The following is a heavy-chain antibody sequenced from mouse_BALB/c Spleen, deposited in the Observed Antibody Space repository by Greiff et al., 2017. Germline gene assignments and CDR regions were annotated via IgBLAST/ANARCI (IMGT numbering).Heavy chain of an antibody. J-gene: IGHJ4*01. V-gene: IGHV1S56*01. D-gene: IGHD2-1*01. CDR3: ARERCGNYGFYAMDY. Sequence: QVQLQQSGPELVKPGASVRISCKASGYTFTSYYIHWVKQRPGQGLEWIGWIYPGNVNTKYNEKFKGKATLTADKSSSTAYMQLSSLTSEDSAVYFCARERCGNYGFYAMDYWGQGTSVTVSS. CDR2: IYPGNVNT. CDR1: GYTFTSYY.